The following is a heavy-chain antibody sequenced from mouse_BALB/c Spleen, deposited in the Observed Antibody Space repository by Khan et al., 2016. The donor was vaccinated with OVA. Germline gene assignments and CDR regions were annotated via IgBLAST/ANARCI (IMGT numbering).Heavy chain of an antibody. V-gene: IGHV5-6-3*01. CDR1: GFTFSGYG. J-gene: IGHJ1*01. CDR3: TRVYYRYDEGYWYFDV. Sequence: EVELVESGGGLVQPGGSLKLSCAASGFTFSGYGMSWVRQTPDKRLELVATINSNGGTSYYPDRVKGRFTISRDNAKNTLHLQMSSLKSEDTAMYYCTRVYYRYDEGYWYFDVWGAGTTVTVSS. D-gene: IGHD2-14*01. CDR2: INSNGGTS.